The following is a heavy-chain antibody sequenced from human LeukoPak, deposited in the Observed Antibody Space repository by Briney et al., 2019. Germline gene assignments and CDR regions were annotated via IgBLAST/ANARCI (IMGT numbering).Heavy chain of an antibody. Sequence: GGSLRLSCEGSGFTFSNYWMGWVRQAPGKGLQWVANIKTDGSEKYYVDSVKGRFTISRDNAKNSLYLQMNSLRAEDTAVYYCARGSDILTGYLFRFDYWGQGTLVTVSS. CDR2: IKTDGSEK. V-gene: IGHV3-7*04. CDR3: ARGSDILTGYLFRFDY. D-gene: IGHD3-9*01. J-gene: IGHJ4*02. CDR1: GFTFSNYW.